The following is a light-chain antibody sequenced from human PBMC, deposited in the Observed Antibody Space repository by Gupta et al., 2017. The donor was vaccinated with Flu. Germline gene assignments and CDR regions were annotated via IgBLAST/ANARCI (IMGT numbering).Light chain of an antibody. CDR2: AAS. CDR3: LQCHNSPPT. J-gene: IGKJ2*01. Sequence: PSPLSPSAGASVTIPCRANKSVSSYLDWYQQKPGQAPQLLIYAASNLATGVPSRFSGSGSGTDFTLTISRLEPEDFAVYYCLQCHNSPPTFGQGTKLEIK. CDR1: KSVSSY. V-gene: IGKV1-39*01.